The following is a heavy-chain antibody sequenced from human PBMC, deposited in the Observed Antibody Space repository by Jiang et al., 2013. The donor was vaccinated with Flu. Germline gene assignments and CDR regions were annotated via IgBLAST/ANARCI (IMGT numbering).Heavy chain of an antibody. J-gene: IGHJ4*02. Sequence: VQLLESGGGLVQPGGSLRLSCSASGFTFSSYAMHWVRQAPGKGLEYVSAISSNGGSTYYADSVKGRFTISRDNSKNTLYLQMSSLRAEDTAVYYCVKAEGWMLTHFDYWGQGTLVTVSS. D-gene: IGHD2-2*03. V-gene: IGHV3-64D*08. CDR3: VKAEGWMLTHFDY. CDR2: ISSNGGST. CDR1: GFTFSSYA.